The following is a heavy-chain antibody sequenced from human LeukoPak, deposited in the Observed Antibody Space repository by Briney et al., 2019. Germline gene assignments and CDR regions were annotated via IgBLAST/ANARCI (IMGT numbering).Heavy chain of an antibody. J-gene: IGHJ4*02. CDR2: IYDSGST. V-gene: IGHV4-59*08. D-gene: IGHD3-10*01. Sequence: PSETLSLTCTVSGGSLSSYYWSWIRQPPGKGLEWIGYIYDSGSTTYNPSLKSRVTISVDTSKNQFFLKLSSLTPADTAVYFCSRLWPVSFLDYWGQGTLVTVSS. CDR3: SRLWPVSFLDY. CDR1: GGSLSSYY.